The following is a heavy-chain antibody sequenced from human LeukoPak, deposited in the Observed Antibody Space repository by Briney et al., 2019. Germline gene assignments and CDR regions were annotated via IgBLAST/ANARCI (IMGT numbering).Heavy chain of an antibody. CDR2: IYSGGST. V-gene: IGHV3-53*01. D-gene: IGHD1-26*01. CDR1: GFTVSSNY. CDR3: ARGFSGSYSDY. J-gene: IGHJ4*02. Sequence: GGSLRLSCAASGFTVSSNYMSWVRQAPGQGLEWVSVIYSGGSTYYADSVKGRFTISRDNSKNTLYLQMNSLRAEDTAVYYCARGFSGSYSDYWGQGTLVTVSS.